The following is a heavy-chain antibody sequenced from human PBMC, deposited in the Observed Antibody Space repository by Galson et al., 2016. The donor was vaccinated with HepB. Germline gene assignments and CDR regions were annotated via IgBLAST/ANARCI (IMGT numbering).Heavy chain of an antibody. D-gene: IGHD5/OR15-5a*01. Sequence: PALVKPTQTLTLTCTFSGFSLSTNGVGVGWIRQPPGKALEWLGLIYWDDDQRYSPSLKSRLTITKDTSKNQVVLSMTNMDPVDTATYYCAHRQSLQPYNDWGQGTLVTVSS. CDR2: IYWDDDQ. J-gene: IGHJ4*02. V-gene: IGHV2-5*02. CDR3: AHRQSLQPYND. CDR1: GFSLSTNGVG.